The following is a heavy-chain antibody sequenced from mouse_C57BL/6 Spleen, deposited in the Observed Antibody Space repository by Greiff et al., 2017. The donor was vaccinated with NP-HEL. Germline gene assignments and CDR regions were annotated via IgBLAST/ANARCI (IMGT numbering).Heavy chain of an antibody. J-gene: IGHJ2*01. Sequence: EVMLVESGGGLVKPGGSLKLSCAASGFTFSSYTMSWVRQTPEKRLEWVATISGGGGNTYYPDSVKGRFTISRDNAKNTLYLQMSSLRSEDTALYYCARDSKDFFDYGGQGTTLTVS. CDR3: ARDSKDFFDY. CDR2: ISGGGGNT. V-gene: IGHV5-9*01. D-gene: IGHD2-5*01. CDR1: GFTFSSYT.